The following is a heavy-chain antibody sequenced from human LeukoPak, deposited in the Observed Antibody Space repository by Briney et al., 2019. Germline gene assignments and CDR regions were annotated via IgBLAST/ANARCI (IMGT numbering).Heavy chain of an antibody. D-gene: IGHD3-10*01. CDR2: ISGSGGST. CDR3: AKDARFGEQKID. Sequence: GGSLRLSCAASGFTFSNYTMNWVRQAPGKGLEWVSAISGSGGSTYYADSVKGRFTISRDNSKSTLYLQMNSLRAEDTAVYYCAKDARFGEQKIDWGQGTLVTVSS. J-gene: IGHJ4*02. CDR1: GFTFSNYT. V-gene: IGHV3-23*01.